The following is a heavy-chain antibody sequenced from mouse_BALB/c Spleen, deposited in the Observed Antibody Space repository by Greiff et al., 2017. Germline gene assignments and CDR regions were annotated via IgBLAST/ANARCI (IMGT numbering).Heavy chain of an antibody. D-gene: IGHD1-1*01. J-gene: IGHJ4*01. V-gene: IGHV5-9-4*01. CDR1: GFTFSSYA. CDR2: ISSGGSYT. CDR3: ARCGEGRYYYAMDY. Sequence: EVKLVESGGGLVKPGGSLKLSCAASGFTFSSYAMSWVRQSPEKRLEWVAEISSGGSYTYYPDTVTGRFTISRDNAKNTLYLEMSSLRSEDTAMYYCARCGEGRYYYAMDYWGQGTSVTVSS.